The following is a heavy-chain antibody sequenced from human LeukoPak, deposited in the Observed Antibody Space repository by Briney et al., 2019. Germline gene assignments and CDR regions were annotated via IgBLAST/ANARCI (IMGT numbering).Heavy chain of an antibody. Sequence: PSQTMSLTSTVSATSPSSSSYYWGRIRQSPGKGPERIGQIHYSGSTQYDPSRQSRLTISEHTSKNQFSLKLSSVTAADPAVYYCAGILTGYFDYWGQGTLVTVSS. V-gene: IGHV4-39*01. D-gene: IGHD3-9*01. CDR2: IHYSGST. J-gene: IGHJ4*02. CDR1: ATSPSSSSYY. CDR3: AGILTGYFDY.